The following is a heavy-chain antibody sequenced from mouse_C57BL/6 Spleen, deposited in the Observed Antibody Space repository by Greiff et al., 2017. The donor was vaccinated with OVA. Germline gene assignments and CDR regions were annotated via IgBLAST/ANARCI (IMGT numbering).Heavy chain of an antibody. Sequence: EVQLMESEGGLVQPGSSMKLSCTASGFTFSDYYMAWVRQVPEKGLEWVANINYDGSSTYYLDSLKSRFIISRDNAENILYLQMSSLKSEDTATYSCARVYDGYRYYFDYWGQGTTLTVSS. CDR1: GFTFSDYY. V-gene: IGHV5-16*01. CDR2: INYDGSST. CDR3: ARVYDGYRYYFDY. J-gene: IGHJ2*01. D-gene: IGHD2-3*01.